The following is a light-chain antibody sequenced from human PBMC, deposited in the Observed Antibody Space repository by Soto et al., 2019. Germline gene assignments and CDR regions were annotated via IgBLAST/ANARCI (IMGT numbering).Light chain of an antibody. CDR1: QTTSSTY. V-gene: IGKV3-20*01. CDR2: AAS. Sequence: VVMTQSPATLSVSPGERVVLSCRASQTTSSTYLAWYQQKPGQAPRLLIYAASTRATGIPDRFSGSGSGTDFTLTISRLEPEDFAVYHCQQYGSSPLITFGQGTRLEIK. CDR3: QQYGSSPLIT. J-gene: IGKJ5*01.